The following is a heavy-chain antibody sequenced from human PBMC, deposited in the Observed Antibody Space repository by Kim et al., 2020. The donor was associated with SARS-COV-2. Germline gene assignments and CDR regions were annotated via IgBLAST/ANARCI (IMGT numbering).Heavy chain of an antibody. J-gene: IGHJ4*02. CDR2: IYYSGST. D-gene: IGHD3-10*01. V-gene: IGHV4-39*01. Sequence: SETLSLTCTVSGGSISSSSYYWGWIRQPPGKGLEWIGSIYYSGSTYYNPSLKSRVTISVDTSKNQFSLKLSSVTAADTAVYYCARLLWFGEFDYWGQGTL. CDR1: GGSISSSSYY. CDR3: ARLLWFGEFDY.